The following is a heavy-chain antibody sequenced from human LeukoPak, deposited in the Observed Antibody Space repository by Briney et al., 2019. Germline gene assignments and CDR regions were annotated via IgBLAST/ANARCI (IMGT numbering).Heavy chain of an antibody. V-gene: IGHV3-23*01. Sequence: PVGSLRLSCAVSGFTFSSHAMSWVRQAPGKGLEWVSAISGSGGSTYYADSVKGRFTISRDNSKNTLYLQMNSLRAEDTAVYYCAKDRGYYDSSGYYYWGQGTLVTVSS. CDR1: GFTFSSHA. D-gene: IGHD3-22*01. CDR2: ISGSGGST. J-gene: IGHJ4*02. CDR3: AKDRGYYDSSGYYY.